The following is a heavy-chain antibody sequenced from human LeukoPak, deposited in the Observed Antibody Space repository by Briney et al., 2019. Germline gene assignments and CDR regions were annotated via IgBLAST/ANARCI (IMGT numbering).Heavy chain of an antibody. CDR1: GGSISSGSYY. CDR2: IYTSGST. Sequence: SSQTLSLTCTVSGGSISSGSYYWSWIRQPAGKGLEWIGRIYTSGSTNYNPSLKSRVTISVDTSKNQFSLKLSSVTAADTAVYYCARDGPLSPGGWFDPWGQGTLVTVSS. D-gene: IGHD3-16*01. CDR3: ARDGPLSPGGWFDP. J-gene: IGHJ5*02. V-gene: IGHV4-61*02.